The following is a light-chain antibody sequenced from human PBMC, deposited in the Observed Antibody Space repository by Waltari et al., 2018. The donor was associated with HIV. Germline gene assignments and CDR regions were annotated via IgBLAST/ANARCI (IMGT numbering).Light chain of an antibody. Sequence: QSVLTQPPSASGTPGQRVTISCSGSSSNIGIHFVSWYQHLPGTAPKVLIYKNTQRPSGVPDRFSGSKSATSASLAISGLRSEDEADYYCAAWDDSLSGWVFGGGTQLTVL. CDR3: AAWDDSLSGWV. J-gene: IGLJ3*02. V-gene: IGLV1-47*01. CDR1: SSNIGIHF. CDR2: KNT.